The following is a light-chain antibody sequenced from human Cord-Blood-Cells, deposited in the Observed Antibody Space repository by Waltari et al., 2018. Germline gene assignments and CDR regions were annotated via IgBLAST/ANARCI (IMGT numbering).Light chain of an antibody. J-gene: IGLJ3*02. CDR2: ECS. CDR3: CSYAGSIWV. Sequence: QSALTQPASVSGSPGQSITISCTGTSSDVGSYNLFSWYQQHPGKAPKLMIYECSKRPSGVSNRFSGSKSGNTASLTISGLQAEDEADYYCCSYAGSIWVFGGGTKLTVL. CDR1: SSDVGSYNL. V-gene: IGLV2-23*01.